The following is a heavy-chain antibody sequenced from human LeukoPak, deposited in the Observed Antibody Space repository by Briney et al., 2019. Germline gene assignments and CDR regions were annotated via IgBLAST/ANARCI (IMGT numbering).Heavy chain of an antibody. CDR3: ARDLEDYGSSLSNWFDP. D-gene: IGHD6-13*01. CDR1: GGTFSSYA. J-gene: IGHJ5*02. CDR2: IIPIFGTA. Sequence: SVKVSCKASGGTFSSYAISWVRQAPGQRLEWMGGIIPIFGTANYAQKFQGRVTITADESTSTAYMELSSLRSEDTAVYYCARDLEDYGSSLSNWFDPWGQGTLVTVSS. V-gene: IGHV1-69*13.